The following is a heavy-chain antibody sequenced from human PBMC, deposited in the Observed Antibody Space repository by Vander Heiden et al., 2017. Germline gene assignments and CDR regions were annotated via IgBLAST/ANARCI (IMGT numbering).Heavy chain of an antibody. Sequence: EVQLVESGGGLIQPGGSLRLSCAASGFTVSSNYMSWVRQAPGKGLEWVSVIYSGGSKYYADSGKGRFTISRDNSKNTLYLQMNSLRAEDTAVYYCARAAAYYYYGMDVWGQGTTVTVSS. J-gene: IGHJ6*02. CDR3: ARAAAYYYYGMDV. V-gene: IGHV3-53*01. D-gene: IGHD6-13*01. CDR2: IYSGGSK. CDR1: GFTVSSNY.